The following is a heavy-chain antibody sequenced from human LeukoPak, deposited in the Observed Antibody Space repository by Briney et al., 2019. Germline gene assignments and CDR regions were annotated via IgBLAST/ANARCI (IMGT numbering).Heavy chain of an antibody. V-gene: IGHV4-38-2*02. CDR3: AREGIAALTDY. Sequence: PSETLSLTCTVSGYSISSGYYWGWIRQPPGKGLEWIGSIYHSGSTYYNPSLKRRVTISVDTSKNQFSLKLSSVTAADTAVYYCAREGIAALTDYWGQGTLVTVSS. D-gene: IGHD6-13*01. J-gene: IGHJ4*02. CDR2: IYHSGST. CDR1: GYSISSGYY.